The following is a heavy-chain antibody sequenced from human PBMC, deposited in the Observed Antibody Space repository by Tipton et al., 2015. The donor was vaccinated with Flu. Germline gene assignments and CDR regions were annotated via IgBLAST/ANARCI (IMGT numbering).Heavy chain of an antibody. CDR1: GGAITGHS. D-gene: IGHD3-22*01. CDR2: VSTTKRT. V-gene: IGHV4-4*07. CDR3: VRVDYDNSWTLFDF. Sequence: TLSLTCTVSGGAITGHSWNWNRQPAGKSLEWIGRVSTTKRTDYNPSLKSRVTMSVDMSTNQFSLTLISVSAADTAVYYCVRVDYDNSWTLFDFWGRGILVTVSS. J-gene: IGHJ4*02.